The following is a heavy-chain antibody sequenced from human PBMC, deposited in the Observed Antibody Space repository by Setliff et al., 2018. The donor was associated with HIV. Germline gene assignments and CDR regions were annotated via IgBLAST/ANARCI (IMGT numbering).Heavy chain of an antibody. CDR3: ARGSDYIWGNYRFPFDY. J-gene: IGHJ4*02. Sequence: LSLTCAVYGGSFRGYYWSWIRQPPGKGLEWIGEINHSGSTNYNPSLKSRVTISVDTSKSQFSLKLSSVTAADTALYYCARGSDYIWGNYRFPFDYWGQGTLVTVSS. CDR1: GGSFRGYY. V-gene: IGHV4-34*01. D-gene: IGHD3-16*02. CDR2: INHSGST.